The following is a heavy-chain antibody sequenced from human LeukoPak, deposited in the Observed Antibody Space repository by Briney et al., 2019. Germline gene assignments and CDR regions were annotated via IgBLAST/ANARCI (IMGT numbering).Heavy chain of an antibody. D-gene: IGHD5-12*01. CDR2: IYYSGST. CDR1: GGSISSYY. J-gene: IGHJ6*03. V-gene: IGHV4-59*08. CDR3: ARGLRASYYYHYMDV. Sequence: SETLSLTCTVSGGSISSYYWSWIRQPPGKGLEWIGYIYYSGSTNYNPSLKSRVTISVDTSKNQFSLKLTSVTAADTAVYYCARGLRASYYYHYMDVWGKGTTVTISS.